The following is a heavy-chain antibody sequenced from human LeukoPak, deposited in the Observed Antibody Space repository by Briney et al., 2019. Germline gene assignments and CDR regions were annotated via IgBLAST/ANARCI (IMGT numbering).Heavy chain of an antibody. Sequence: SETLSLTCTVSGGSISSSSYYWGWIRQPPGKGLEWIGSIYYSGSTYYNPSLKSRVPISVDTSKNQFSLKLSSVTAADTAVYSCASSPAVAVPGDYFDYWGQGTLVIVSS. CDR1: GGSISSSSYY. J-gene: IGHJ4*02. CDR2: IYYSGST. CDR3: ASSPAVAVPGDYFDY. V-gene: IGHV4-39*01. D-gene: IGHD6-19*01.